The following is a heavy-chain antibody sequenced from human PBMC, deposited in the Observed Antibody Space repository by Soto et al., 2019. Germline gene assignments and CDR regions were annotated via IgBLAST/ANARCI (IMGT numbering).Heavy chain of an antibody. Sequence: PGGSLRLSCAASGFTFSSYGMHWVRQAPGKGLEWVAVISYDGSNKYYADSVKGRFTISRDNSKNTLYLQMNSLRAEEKSLYYCAMPRHDDFWSGHNYGMDVWGQGTTVTDS. J-gene: IGHJ6*02. D-gene: IGHD3-3*01. V-gene: IGHV3-30*03. CDR2: ISYDGSNK. CDR1: GFTFSSYG. CDR3: AMPRHDDFWSGHNYGMDV.